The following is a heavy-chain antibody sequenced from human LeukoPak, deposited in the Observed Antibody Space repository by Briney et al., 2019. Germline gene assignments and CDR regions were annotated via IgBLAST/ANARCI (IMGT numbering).Heavy chain of an antibody. CDR1: GGSISSYY. CDR3: ARDYSGSWYYGMDV. V-gene: IGHV4-4*07. Sequence: SETLSLTCTVSGGSISSYYWSWIRQPAGKGLGWIGRIYTSGSTNYNPSLKSRVTISVDTSKNQFSLRLNSVTAANTAVYFCARDYSGSWYYGMDVWGQGTTVTVSS. D-gene: IGHD1-26*01. J-gene: IGHJ6*02. CDR2: IYTSGST.